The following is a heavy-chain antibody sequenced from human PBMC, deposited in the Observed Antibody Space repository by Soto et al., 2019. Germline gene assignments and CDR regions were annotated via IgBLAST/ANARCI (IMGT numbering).Heavy chain of an antibody. D-gene: IGHD5-18*01. Sequence: GESLKISCEGSGYTFTSYYITWARQLPGKGLEWMGRIDPSDSYTTYNPSFQGHVTISADKSIRTAYLQWSSLEASDSAMYYCASGYTAIVRNVVYFWGQGTPVTVSS. CDR1: GYTFTSYY. CDR2: IDPSDSYT. CDR3: ASGYTAIVRNVVYF. J-gene: IGHJ4*03. V-gene: IGHV5-10-1*01.